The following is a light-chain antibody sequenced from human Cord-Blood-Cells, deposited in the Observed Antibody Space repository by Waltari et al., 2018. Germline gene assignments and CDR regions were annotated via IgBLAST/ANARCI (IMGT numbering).Light chain of an antibody. CDR1: QSISSY. Sequence: DIQMTQSPSSLSASVGDRVTITFRASQSISSYLNWYQQKPGKAPKLLIYAASSLQSGVPSRFSGSGSGTDFTLTISRLQPKDFATYYCQQSYSTMYTFGQGTQLEIK. J-gene: IGKJ2*01. V-gene: IGKV1-39*01. CDR3: QQSYSTMYT. CDR2: AAS.